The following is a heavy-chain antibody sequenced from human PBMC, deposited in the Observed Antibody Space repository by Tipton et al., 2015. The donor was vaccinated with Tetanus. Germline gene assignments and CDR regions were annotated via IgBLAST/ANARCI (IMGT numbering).Heavy chain of an antibody. CDR1: GASINAGGYL. V-gene: IGHV4-31*02. CDR2: IYYTALT. CDR3: ARGLPREPWYFDY. Sequence: LRLSCTVSGASINAGGYLWAWVRQHSGKGLEWIENIYYTALTSYTPSLSGRVTISVDTSKNQFSLSLTSVTAADTAVYYCARGLPREPWYFDYWGQGMQVTVSS. D-gene: IGHD1-26*01. J-gene: IGHJ4*02.